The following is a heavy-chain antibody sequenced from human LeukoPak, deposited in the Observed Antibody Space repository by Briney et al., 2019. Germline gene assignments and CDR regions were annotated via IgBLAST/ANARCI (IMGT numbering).Heavy chain of an antibody. CDR1: GFTFSSYS. Sequence: GGSLRLSCAASGFTFSSYSMNWVRQAPGKGLEWVSSISSSSSYIYYADSVKGRFTISRDNAKNSLYLQMNSLRAEDTAVYYCARDLRRDSYRNSWGQGTLVTVSS. V-gene: IGHV3-21*01. D-gene: IGHD5-18*01. J-gene: IGHJ4*02. CDR3: ARDLRRDSYRNS. CDR2: ISSSSSYI.